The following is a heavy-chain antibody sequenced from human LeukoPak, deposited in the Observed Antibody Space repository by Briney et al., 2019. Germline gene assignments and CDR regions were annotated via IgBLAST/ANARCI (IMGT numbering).Heavy chain of an antibody. V-gene: IGHV3-30*18. D-gene: IGHD6-13*01. CDR1: GFTFSSYG. CDR3: AKDHGYSSSGLDY. Sequence: PGGSLRLSCAASGFTFSSYGMHWVRQAPGKGLEWVAVISYDGSNKYYADSVKGRFTISRDNSKNTLYLQMNSLRAEDTAVYYCAKDHGYSSSGLDYWGQGTLVTVSS. J-gene: IGHJ4*02. CDR2: ISYDGSNK.